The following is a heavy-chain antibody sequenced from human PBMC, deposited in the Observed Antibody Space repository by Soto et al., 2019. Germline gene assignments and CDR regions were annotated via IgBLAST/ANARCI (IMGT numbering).Heavy chain of an antibody. J-gene: IGHJ5*02. CDR2: INAGNGNT. Sequence: ASVKVSCKASGYTFTSYAMHWVRQAPGHRLEWMGWINAGNGNTKYSQKFQGRVTITRDTSASTAYMELSSLRSEDTAVYYCARGVGRQRWLQFPNGFDPWGQGTLVTVSS. D-gene: IGHD5-12*01. CDR3: ARGVGRQRWLQFPNGFDP. V-gene: IGHV1-3*01. CDR1: GYTFTSYA.